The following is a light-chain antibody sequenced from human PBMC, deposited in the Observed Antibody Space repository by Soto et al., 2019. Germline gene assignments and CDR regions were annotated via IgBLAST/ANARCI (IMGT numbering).Light chain of an antibody. J-gene: IGKJ1*01. CDR1: QSVGTW. Sequence: DIQMTQSPSTLSASVGGRVTITCRASQSVGTWVAWYQQKPGKAPKLLIYGASNLESGVPSRFTGRGSGTEVTLTITTLQPDDFATYFCQLYDRNQWSFGPGPKVDI. CDR3: QLYDRNQWS. V-gene: IGKV1-5*01. CDR2: GAS.